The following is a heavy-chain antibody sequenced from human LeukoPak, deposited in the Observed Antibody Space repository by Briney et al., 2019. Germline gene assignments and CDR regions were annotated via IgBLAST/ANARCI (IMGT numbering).Heavy chain of an antibody. Sequence: GGSLRLSCAASGFTFSSYAMSWVRQAPGKGLEWVSAISGSGGSTYHADSVKGRFTISRDNSKNTLYLQMNSLRAEDTAVYYCAKGPGHSSGWAHSTNFDYWGQGTLVTVSS. CDR2: ISGSGGST. CDR1: GFTFSSYA. J-gene: IGHJ4*02. V-gene: IGHV3-23*01. D-gene: IGHD6-19*01. CDR3: AKGPGHSSGWAHSTNFDY.